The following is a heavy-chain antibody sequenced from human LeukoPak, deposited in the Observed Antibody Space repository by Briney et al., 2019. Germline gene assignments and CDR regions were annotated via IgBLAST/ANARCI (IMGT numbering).Heavy chain of an antibody. CDR3: AKTMSPYYYDSSGF. CDR1: GFTFSSYG. J-gene: IGHJ4*02. CDR2: IRYDGSNK. D-gene: IGHD3-22*01. V-gene: IGHV3-30*02. Sequence: GGSLRLSCAASGFTFSSYGMHWVRQAPGKGLERVAFIRYDGSNKYYADSVKGRFTISRDNSKNTLYLQMNSLRAEDTAVYYCAKTMSPYYYDSSGFWGQGTLVTVSS.